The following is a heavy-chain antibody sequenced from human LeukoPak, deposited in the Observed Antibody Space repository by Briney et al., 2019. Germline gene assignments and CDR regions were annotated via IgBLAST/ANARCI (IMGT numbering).Heavy chain of an antibody. Sequence: GGSLRLSCAASGFTFSSYGMHWVRQAPGKGLEWVAFIRYVGSNKYYADSVKGRFTISRDNSKNTLYLQMNSLKTEDTAVYYCTTDRSTAWFDPWGQGTLVTVSS. V-gene: IGHV3-30*02. CDR3: TTDRSTAWFDP. CDR2: IRYVGSNK. CDR1: GFTFSSYG. J-gene: IGHJ5*02.